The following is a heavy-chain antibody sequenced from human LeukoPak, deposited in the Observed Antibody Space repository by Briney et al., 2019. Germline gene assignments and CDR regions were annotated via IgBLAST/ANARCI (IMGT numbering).Heavy chain of an antibody. V-gene: IGHV4-59*01. J-gene: IGHJ4*02. D-gene: IGHD3-10*01. CDR2: SYYSGST. CDR1: GGSIRSYY. CDR3: ARTEYFFDH. Sequence: SETLSLTCTVSGGSIRSYYWSWIRQPPGKGLEWIGYSYYSGSTYYNPSLKSRVSMSVDTSKNQFSLNLNSVTAADTAVYYCARTEYFFDHWGQGTLVTVSS.